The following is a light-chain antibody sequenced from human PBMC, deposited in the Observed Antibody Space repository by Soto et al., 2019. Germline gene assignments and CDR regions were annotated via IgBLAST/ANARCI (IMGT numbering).Light chain of an antibody. CDR2: DAS. J-gene: IGKJ4*01. CDR1: QSVNGL. V-gene: IGKV3-11*01. Sequence: EIMFKQSPATLSLSPGERATLSCRASQSVNGLLGWYQQKPGQAPRLLISDASKRATGIPARFSGSGFETDFTLTISSLEPEYFAVYYCQQRISLPLTFGGGTKVDIK. CDR3: QQRISLPLT.